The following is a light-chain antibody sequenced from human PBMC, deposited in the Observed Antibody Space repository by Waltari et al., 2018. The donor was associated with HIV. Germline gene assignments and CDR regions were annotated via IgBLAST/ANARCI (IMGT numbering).Light chain of an antibody. J-gene: IGLJ3*02. CDR1: TGTVTSGHY. Sequence: QTVVTQEPSLTVSPGGTVTLTCASSTGTVTSGHYPHWFQQKPGQAPRALIYSTSNKHPWTPARFSGSLLGGKAALTLSGVQPEDEAEYYCLLYYGGAQLVFGGGTRLTVL. V-gene: IGLV7-43*01. CDR2: STS. CDR3: LLYYGGAQLV.